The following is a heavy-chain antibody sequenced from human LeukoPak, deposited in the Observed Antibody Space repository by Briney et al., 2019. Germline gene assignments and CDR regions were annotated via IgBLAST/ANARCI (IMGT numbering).Heavy chain of an antibody. CDR2: INPKNGDT. D-gene: IGHD1-14*01. CDR3: ARIRSRQGYWYFDV. Sequence: ASVKVSCKASGYTFIDYYIHWVRQAPGLGLEWMGRINPKNGDTIYAQKFQGRVTMTRDTSISTAYMELSSLRFDDTAVYYCARIRSRQGYWYFDVWGRGTLVTASS. J-gene: IGHJ2*01. CDR1: GYTFIDYY. V-gene: IGHV1-2*06.